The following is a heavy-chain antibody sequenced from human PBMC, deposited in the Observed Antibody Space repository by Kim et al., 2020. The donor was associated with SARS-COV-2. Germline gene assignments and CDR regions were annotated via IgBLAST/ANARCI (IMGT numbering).Heavy chain of an antibody. V-gene: IGHV3-30*18. CDR2: ISYGGSNK. D-gene: IGHD2-21*01. Sequence: GGSLRLSCAASGFSFSSYGMPWVRQAPGKGLEWVAFISYGGSNKYYAGSVKGRFIISRDNSKNTLYLQMNNLRAEDTAVYYCANCADAYYYDHGMDVWGQGTTVTVSS. CDR1: GFSFSSYG. J-gene: IGHJ6*02. CDR3: ANCADAYYYDHGMDV.